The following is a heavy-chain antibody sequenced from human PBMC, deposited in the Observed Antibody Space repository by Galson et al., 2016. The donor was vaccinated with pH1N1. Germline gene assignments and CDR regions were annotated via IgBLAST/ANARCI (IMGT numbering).Heavy chain of an antibody. CDR2: IIGMFGTT. CDR1: GGTFSSHA. V-gene: IGHV1-69*13. D-gene: IGHD1-26*01. Sequence: SVKVSCKASGGTFSSHAISWVRQAPGQGLEWMGGIIGMFGTTNYAQKFQGRVTIIADEFTSTAYMELNNLRSEDTAVYYCTRGSGYSGTYGNAFDIWGQGTMVTVSS. J-gene: IGHJ3*02. CDR3: TRGSGYSGTYGNAFDI.